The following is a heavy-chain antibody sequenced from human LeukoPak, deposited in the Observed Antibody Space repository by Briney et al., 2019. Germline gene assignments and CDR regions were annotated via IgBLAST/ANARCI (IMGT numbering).Heavy chain of an antibody. CDR1: GFTFSSYA. Sequence: GGSLRLSCAASGFTFSSYAMSWVRQAPGKGPEWVSAISGSGGSTYYADSVKGRFTISRDNSKNTLYLQMNSLRAEDTAVYYCAKVFNIVVVPAGFDYWGQGTLVTVSS. CDR3: AKVFNIVVVPAGFDY. CDR2: ISGSGGST. V-gene: IGHV3-23*01. D-gene: IGHD2-2*01. J-gene: IGHJ4*02.